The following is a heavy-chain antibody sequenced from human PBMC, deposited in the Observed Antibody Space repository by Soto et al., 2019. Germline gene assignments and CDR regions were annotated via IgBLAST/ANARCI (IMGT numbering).Heavy chain of an antibody. CDR2: IYYSGST. CDR3: ARIIGRSYFDY. CDR1: GGSLSRGGYY. J-gene: IGHJ4*02. V-gene: IGHV4-31*03. Sequence: SETLSLTCTVSGGSLSRGGYYWSWLRQHPGKGLEWSGYIYYSGSTYYSPPLKSRVTISVDTSKNQYSLKQSSVTAADTSVYYCARIIGRSYFDYWGQGTLVTVSS. D-gene: IGHD3-10*01.